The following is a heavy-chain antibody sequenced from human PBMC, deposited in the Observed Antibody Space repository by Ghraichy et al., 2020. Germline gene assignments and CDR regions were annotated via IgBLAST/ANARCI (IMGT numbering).Heavy chain of an antibody. CDR1: GFTISSYD. V-gene: IGHV3-33*01. Sequence: GGSLRLSCAGSGFTISSYDIHWVRQAPGKGLEWVALIWHDGSNKYYADSVKGRFTISRDNSKNTMYLQMNSLRAEDTAVYYCAAFTSGDSRNWGQGTLVIVSS. CDR2: IWHDGSNK. CDR3: AAFTSGDSRN. J-gene: IGHJ4*02. D-gene: IGHD7-27*01.